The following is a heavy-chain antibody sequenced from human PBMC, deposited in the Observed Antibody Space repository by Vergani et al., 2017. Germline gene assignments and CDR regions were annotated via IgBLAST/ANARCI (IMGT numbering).Heavy chain of an antibody. CDR2: VDPEDGET. Sequence: EVQLVQSGAEVKKPGATMKISCKVSGYTFTDHYMHWVKQAPGKGLEWMGLVDPEDGETIYAEKFKGRVTIAADTSTDTAHLELSSLRSEDTAAYYCARGGSGSYYNYYYGMDVWGQGTTVTVSS. D-gene: IGHD3-10*01. J-gene: IGHJ6*02. CDR1: GYTFTDHY. CDR3: ARGGSGSYYNYYYGMDV. V-gene: IGHV1-69-2*01.